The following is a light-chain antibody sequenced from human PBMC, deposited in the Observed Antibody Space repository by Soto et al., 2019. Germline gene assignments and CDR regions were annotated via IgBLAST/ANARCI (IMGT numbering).Light chain of an antibody. CDR2: SAS. Sequence: IVMRMSPATLSVAPGARATLSCRASQSVSSNLAWYQQKPGQAPRLLISSASTRATGIPARFSGSGSGTDFTLTISRLEPEDFAVYYCQQYGSSPWPFGQGTKVDNK. V-gene: IGKV3D-15*02. CDR1: QSVSSN. CDR3: QQYGSSPWP. J-gene: IGKJ1*01.